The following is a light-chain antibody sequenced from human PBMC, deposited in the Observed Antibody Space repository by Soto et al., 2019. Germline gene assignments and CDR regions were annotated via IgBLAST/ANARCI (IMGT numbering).Light chain of an antibody. V-gene: IGLV2-23*02. J-gene: IGLJ2*01. CDR1: STDVGSCSL. Sequence: QSALTQPASVSGSPGQSITISCTGTSTDVGSCSLVSWYQQHPGKAPKLMIYEVSSRPSGVSNRFSGSKSGNTASLTISGLQAEDEADYYCCSYAGSSSVVFGGGTKLTVL. CDR2: EVS. CDR3: CSYAGSSSVV.